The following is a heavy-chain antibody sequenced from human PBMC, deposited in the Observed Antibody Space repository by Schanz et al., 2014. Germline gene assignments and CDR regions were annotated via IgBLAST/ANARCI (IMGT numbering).Heavy chain of an antibody. Sequence: EVQLVESGGGLAQPGGSLRLSCAASGITFSGYSMNWVRQAPGKGLEWVSYISGSSSTKYYADSVKGRFTISRDNGKKSLFLQMTTLRAENTAGYFCAGDYEGALSSPRHDAFDVWGQGTVVTVAS. CDR3: AGDYEGALSSPRHDAFDV. CDR1: GITFSGYS. V-gene: IGHV3-48*01. CDR2: ISGSSSTK. D-gene: IGHD3-16*01. J-gene: IGHJ3*01.